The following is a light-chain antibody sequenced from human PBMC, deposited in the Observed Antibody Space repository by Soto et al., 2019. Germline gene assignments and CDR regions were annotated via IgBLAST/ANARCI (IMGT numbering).Light chain of an antibody. CDR3: QQYGSSPRT. Sequence: EIVLTQSPGTLCLSPGERATLSCRASQSVSSSYLAWYQQKPGQAPRLLIYGASSRATGIPDRFSGSGSGTDFTLTISRLEPEDFEVYYCQQYGSSPRTFGQGTKVDIK. V-gene: IGKV3-20*01. CDR2: GAS. J-gene: IGKJ1*01. CDR1: QSVSSSY.